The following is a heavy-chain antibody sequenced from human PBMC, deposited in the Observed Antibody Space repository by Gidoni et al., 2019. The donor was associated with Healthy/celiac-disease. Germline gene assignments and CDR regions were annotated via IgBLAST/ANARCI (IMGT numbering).Heavy chain of an antibody. CDR3: ARDQSQRWLPLGHFDY. D-gene: IGHD5-12*01. V-gene: IGHV3-7*03. J-gene: IGHJ4*02. Sequence: EVQLVESGGGLVQPGGSLRLSCAASGFTFSSYWMSWVRQAPGKGLEWVANIKQDGSEKYYLDSVKGRFTISRDNAKNSLYRQMNSLRAEDTAVYYCARDQSQRWLPLGHFDYWGQGTLVTVSS. CDR1: GFTFSSYW. CDR2: IKQDGSEK.